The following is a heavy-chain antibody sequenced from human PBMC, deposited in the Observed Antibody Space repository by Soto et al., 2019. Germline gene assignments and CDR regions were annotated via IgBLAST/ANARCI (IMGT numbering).Heavy chain of an antibody. CDR3: VITFGGVIAHDAFDI. CDR2: MNPNSGNT. Sequence: ASVKVSCKASAYTFTSYDINWVRQATGQGLEWMGWMNPNSGNTGCAQKFQGRVTMTRNTSISTAYMELSSLRSEGTAVYYCVITFGGVIAHDAFDIWGQGTMVTVSS. J-gene: IGHJ3*02. CDR1: AYTFTSYD. V-gene: IGHV1-8*01. D-gene: IGHD3-16*02.